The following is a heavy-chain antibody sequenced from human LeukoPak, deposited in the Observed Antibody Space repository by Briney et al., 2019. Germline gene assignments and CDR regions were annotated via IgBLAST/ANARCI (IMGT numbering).Heavy chain of an antibody. CDR1: GIIVSNNY. V-gene: IGHV3-66*04. J-gene: IGHJ4*02. Sequence: GGSLKLSCAASGIIVSNNYMSWVRQAPGKGLEWVSVIYSGGSTYYADSVKGRFTISRDNSKNTLYLQMNSLRAEDTAVYYCARHGGSWTSFDYWGQGTLVTVSS. CDR2: IYSGGST. D-gene: IGHD2-15*01. CDR3: ARHGGSWTSFDY.